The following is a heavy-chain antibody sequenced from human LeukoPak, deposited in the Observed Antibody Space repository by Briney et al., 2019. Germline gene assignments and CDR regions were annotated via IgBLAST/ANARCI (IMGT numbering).Heavy chain of an antibody. Sequence: SETRPLTCTVSGGSINNYYWSWIRQPPGKGLEWIGYIYYSGTTNCNPSLKSRVTISVDTSKNQFSLKLSSVTAADTAVYYCASVNSGSLFGWFDHGGQGTLVTVSS. CDR2: IYYSGTT. V-gene: IGHV4-59*08. CDR1: GGSINNYY. D-gene: IGHD1-26*01. J-gene: IGHJ5*02. CDR3: ASVNSGSLFGWFDH.